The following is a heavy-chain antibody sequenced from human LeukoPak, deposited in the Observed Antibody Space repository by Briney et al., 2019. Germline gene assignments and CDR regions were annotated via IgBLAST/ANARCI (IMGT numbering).Heavy chain of an antibody. Sequence: GGSLRLSCAASGFTVSSNYMSWVRQAPGKGLEWVSVIYSGGSTYYADSVKGRFTISRDNSKNTLYLQMNSLRSEDTAVYYCARFDSSGYFDAFDIWGQGTMVTVSS. CDR1: GFTVSSNY. CDR2: IYSGGST. D-gene: IGHD3-22*01. CDR3: ARFDSSGYFDAFDI. J-gene: IGHJ3*02. V-gene: IGHV3-53*05.